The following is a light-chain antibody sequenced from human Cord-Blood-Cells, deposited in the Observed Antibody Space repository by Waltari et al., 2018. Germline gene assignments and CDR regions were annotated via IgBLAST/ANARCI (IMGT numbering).Light chain of an antibody. V-gene: IGLV2-8*01. CDR1: SSDVGGYNY. Sequence: QSALTQPPSAYGSPGQAVTISCTGTSSDVGGYNYVSWYQQHPGKAPKLMIYEVSKRPSGVPDRFSGSKSGNTASLTVSGLQAEDEADYYCSSYAGSNTYVFGTVTKVTVL. J-gene: IGLJ1*01. CDR3: SSYAGSNTYV. CDR2: EVS.